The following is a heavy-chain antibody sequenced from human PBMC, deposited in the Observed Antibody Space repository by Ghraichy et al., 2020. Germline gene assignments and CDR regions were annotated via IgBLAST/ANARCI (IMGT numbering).Heavy chain of an antibody. CDR1: GASLNTSGVT. Sequence: GPTLVKPTQTLTLTCTFSGASLNTSGVTVGWIRQPPGKALEWLALIYWNDDKRYSPSLKSRLTITKATSENQVVLTMTNMDALDTGTYYCAHSHFSILTGPFDYWGQGALVTVSS. CDR2: IYWNDDK. V-gene: IGHV2-5*01. CDR3: AHSHFSILTGPFDY. D-gene: IGHD3-9*01. J-gene: IGHJ4*02.